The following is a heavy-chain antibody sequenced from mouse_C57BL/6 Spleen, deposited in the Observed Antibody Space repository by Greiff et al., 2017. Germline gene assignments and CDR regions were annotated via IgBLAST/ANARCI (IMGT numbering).Heavy chain of an antibody. V-gene: IGHV1-64*01. CDR2: IHPNSGST. CDR3: AKERLDGYFDY. D-gene: IGHD2-3*01. CDR1: GYTFTSYW. J-gene: IGHJ2*01. Sequence: VQLQQPGAELVKPGASVKLSCKASGYTFTSYWMHWVKQRPGQGLEWIGMIHPNSGSTNYNEKFKSKATLTVDKSSSTAYMQLSSLTSEDSAVYYCAKERLDGYFDYWGQGTTLTVSS.